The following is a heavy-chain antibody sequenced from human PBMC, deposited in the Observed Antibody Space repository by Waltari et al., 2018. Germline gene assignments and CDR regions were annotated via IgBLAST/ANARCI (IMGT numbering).Heavy chain of an antibody. Sequence: QVQLQESGPGLVKPSETLSLTCAVSGYSISSGYYWGWIRQPPGTGLEWIGSIYHSGSTYYNPSLKSRVTISVDTSKNQFSLKLSSVTAADTAVYYCARRGGGMNAFDIWGQGTMVTVSS. J-gene: IGHJ3*02. V-gene: IGHV4-38-2*01. CDR2: IYHSGST. CDR1: GYSISSGYY. CDR3: ARRGGGMNAFDI. D-gene: IGHD3-16*01.